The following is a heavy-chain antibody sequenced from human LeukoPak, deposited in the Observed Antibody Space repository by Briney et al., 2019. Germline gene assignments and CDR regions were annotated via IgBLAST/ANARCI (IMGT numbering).Heavy chain of an antibody. V-gene: IGHV3-33*01. CDR3: ATLMRGPTGYIGYGGEDY. CDR1: GFTFSSYG. CDR2: IWYDGSNK. D-gene: IGHD5-12*01. J-gene: IGHJ4*02. Sequence: GGSLRLSCAASGFTFSSYGMHWVRQAPGKGLEWVAVIWYDGSNKYYADSVKGRFTISRDNSKNTLYLQMNSLRDEDTAVYYCATLMRGPTGYIGYGGEDYWGQGTLVTVSS.